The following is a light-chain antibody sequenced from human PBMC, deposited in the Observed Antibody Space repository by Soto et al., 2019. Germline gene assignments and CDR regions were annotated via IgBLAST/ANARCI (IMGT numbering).Light chain of an antibody. CDR2: DEC. J-gene: IGKJ1*01. V-gene: IGKV3D-11*02. CDR1: HSVSTS. Sequence: TVLTQSPATRSLSPLEIATLSFMASHSVSTSLAWYQQKASQAPRPLLYDECKRASGVRARFRGSGTGTEFALIIGSREPEDYAVSDCHYRSNRISLTFGQGTKVDIK. CDR3: HYRSNRISLT.